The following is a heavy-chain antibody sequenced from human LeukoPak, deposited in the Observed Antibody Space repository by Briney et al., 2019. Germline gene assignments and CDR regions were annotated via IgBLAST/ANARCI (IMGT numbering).Heavy chain of an antibody. CDR1: GYTFTSYG. CDR3: ARDNYYYYYMDV. V-gene: IGHV1-18*01. J-gene: IGHJ6*03. CDR2: ISAYNGNT. Sequence: ASVKVSCKASGYTFTSYGISWVRQAPGQGLEWMGWISAYNGNTNYAQKLQGRVTMTTDTSTSTAYMELRSLRSDDPAVYYCARDNYYYYYMDVWGKGTTVTVSS.